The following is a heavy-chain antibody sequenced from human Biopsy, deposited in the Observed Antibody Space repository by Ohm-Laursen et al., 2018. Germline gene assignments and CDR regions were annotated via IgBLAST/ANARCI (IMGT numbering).Heavy chain of an antibody. CDR3: AREGRDY. Sequence: SLRLSCTASGFDFSDYSMSWVRQAPGKGLEWVSVIYTGGSTFYADSVKGRFTISRDKSKNTPYLQMNNLTAEDTAVYYCAREGRDYWGQGTLVTVSS. CDR1: GFDFSDYS. CDR2: IYTGGST. V-gene: IGHV3-53*01. J-gene: IGHJ4*02.